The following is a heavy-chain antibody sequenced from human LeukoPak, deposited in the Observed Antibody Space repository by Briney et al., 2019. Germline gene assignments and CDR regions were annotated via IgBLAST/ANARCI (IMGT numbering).Heavy chain of an antibody. Sequence: SETLSLTCTVSGGSISSYYWSWIRQPAGKGLEWIGRIYTSGNTNYNPSLKSRVTMSVDTSKNQFSLKLSSVTAADTAVYYCASAAYYGSGSLYFDSWGQGTLVTVSS. CDR1: GGSISSYY. D-gene: IGHD3-10*01. J-gene: IGHJ4*02. V-gene: IGHV4-4*07. CDR3: ASAAYYGSGSLYFDS. CDR2: IYTSGNT.